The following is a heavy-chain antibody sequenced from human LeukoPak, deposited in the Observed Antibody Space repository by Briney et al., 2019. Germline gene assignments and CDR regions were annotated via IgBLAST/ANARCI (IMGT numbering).Heavy chain of an antibody. D-gene: IGHD1-26*01. Sequence: GGSLRLSCAASGFTFSSYAMHWVRQAPGKGLEWVAVISYDGSNKYYADSMKGRFTVSRDNSKNTLYLQMNSLRAEDTAVYYCARGVLGATVMGVFDYWGQGTLVTVSS. CDR3: ARGVLGATVMGVFDY. CDR1: GFTFSSYA. V-gene: IGHV3-30*01. CDR2: ISYDGSNK. J-gene: IGHJ4*02.